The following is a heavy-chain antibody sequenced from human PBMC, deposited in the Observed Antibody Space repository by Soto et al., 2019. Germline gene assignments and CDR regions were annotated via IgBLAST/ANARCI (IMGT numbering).Heavy chain of an antibody. CDR2: INPKIGNT. Sequence: RASVKVSCKASGYTFTSYDINLVRQATVRGLELRVWINPKIGNTGYSQKFQGRLTMTMDGSIITSCIELISLISDYASVYYCSXMGVYYDFLSGSYRNFDYWGQGTLVTVST. V-gene: IGHV1-8*01. CDR3: SXMGVYYDFLSGSYRNFDY. J-gene: IGHJ4*02. D-gene: IGHD3-3*01. CDR1: GYTFTSYD.